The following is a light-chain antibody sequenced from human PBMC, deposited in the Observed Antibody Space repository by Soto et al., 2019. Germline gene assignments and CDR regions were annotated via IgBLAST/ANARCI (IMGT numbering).Light chain of an antibody. CDR1: QSVNSRY. CDR2: GTS. CDR3: QQYGTSPHN. V-gene: IGKV3-20*01. Sequence: IVLTQSPGTLSLSPGDRATLSCRASQSVNSRYLAWYQQKPGQAPRLLIYGTSYRITGIPDRFTGSGSETDFTLTISRLEPEDFAVYYCQQYGTSPHNFGQGTNLEIK. J-gene: IGKJ2*01.